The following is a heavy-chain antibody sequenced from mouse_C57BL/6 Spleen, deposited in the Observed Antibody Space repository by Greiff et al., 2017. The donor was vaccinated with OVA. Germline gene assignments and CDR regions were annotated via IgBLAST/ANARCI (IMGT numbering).Heavy chain of an antibody. Sequence: EVKLVESEGGLVQPGSSMKLSCTASGFTFSDYYMAWVRQVPEKGLEWVANINYDGSSTYYLDSLKSRFIISRDNAKNILYLQMSSLKSEDTATYYCARSVFDGSSYRHAMDYWGQGTSVTVSS. CDR3: ARSVFDGSSYRHAMDY. J-gene: IGHJ4*01. CDR1: GFTFSDYY. D-gene: IGHD1-1*01. V-gene: IGHV5-16*01. CDR2: INYDGSST.